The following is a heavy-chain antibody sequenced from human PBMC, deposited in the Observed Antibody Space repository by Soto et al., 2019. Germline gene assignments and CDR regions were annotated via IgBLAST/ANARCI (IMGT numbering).Heavy chain of an antibody. D-gene: IGHD1-1*01. CDR1: GATFNDYT. V-gene: IGHV1-69*08. J-gene: IGHJ6*03. CDR2: VSPLLDAS. CDR3: ASGKSQMTQGRMGFYYYMDV. Sequence: QVQLVQSGAEVKKPGSSVRISCAASGATFNDYTFTWVRRAPGQGLEWMGRVSPLLDASNYAEKFQDRCTITADRSTSTVYMELSGLKSEDSAIYYCASGKSQMTQGRMGFYYYMDVWGKGTTVTVSS.